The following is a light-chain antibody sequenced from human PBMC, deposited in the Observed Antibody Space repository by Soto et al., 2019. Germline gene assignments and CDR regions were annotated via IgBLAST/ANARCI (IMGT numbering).Light chain of an antibody. Sequence: IQMTQYPSTLSASVGDRVIITCRASQSISSWLAWYQQKPGKAPKLLISKASNLESGVPSRFSGSGSGTEFTLTVSSLQPDDFATYYCQQYYSYWTFGQGTKVEIK. J-gene: IGKJ1*01. CDR3: QQYYSYWT. CDR1: QSISSW. CDR2: KAS. V-gene: IGKV1-5*03.